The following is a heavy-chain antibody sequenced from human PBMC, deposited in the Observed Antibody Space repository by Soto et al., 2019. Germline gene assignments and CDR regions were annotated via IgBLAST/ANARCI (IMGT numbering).Heavy chain of an antibody. J-gene: IGHJ6*02. CDR2: ISGSGGCT. V-gene: IGHV3-23*01. D-gene: IGHD2-15*01. Sequence: GSLRLSCAASGFTFSSYAMSWVRQAPGKGLEWVSAISGSGGCTYYADSVKGRFTISRENSKNTLYLQMNSLRAEDTAVYYCAIDCSGGSCYSFFYYYGMDVWGQGTTVTVSS. CDR1: GFTFSSYA. CDR3: AIDCSGGSCYSFFYYYGMDV.